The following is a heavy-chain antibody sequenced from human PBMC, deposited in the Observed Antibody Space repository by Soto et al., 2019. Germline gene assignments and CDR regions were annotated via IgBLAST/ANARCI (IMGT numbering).Heavy chain of an antibody. CDR1: GGPISSYH. CDR2: IYYSGST. J-gene: IGHJ6*02. Sequence: SETLSLTCTVSGGPISSYHWSWIRQPPGKGLEWIGYIYYSGSTNYNPSLKSRVTISVDTSKTQFSLKLSSVTAADTALYYCARVSMAAAGSSYYYYYGMDVWGQGTTVTVSS. D-gene: IGHD6-13*01. V-gene: IGHV4-59*01. CDR3: ARVSMAAAGSSYYYYYGMDV.